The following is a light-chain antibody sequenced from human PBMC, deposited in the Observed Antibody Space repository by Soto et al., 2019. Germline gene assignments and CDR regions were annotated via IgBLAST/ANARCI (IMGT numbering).Light chain of an antibody. CDR1: QSVNIN. CDR2: GTS. V-gene: IGKV3-15*01. J-gene: IGKJ4*01. Sequence: EIVMTQSPATLSVSPGERATLSCRASQSVNINLAWYQQKPGQAPRLLIYGTSTRATGVPARFSGSGSGTEFTLTISNLQSEDFAVYYCQQYNDWPPLTLGGGTKVDIK. CDR3: QQYNDWPPLT.